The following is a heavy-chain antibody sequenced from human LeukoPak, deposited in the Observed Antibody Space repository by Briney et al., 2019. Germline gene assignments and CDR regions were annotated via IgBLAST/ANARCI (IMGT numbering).Heavy chain of an antibody. CDR2: IYYSGST. Sequence: SETLSLTCTVSGGSISSNSYYWGWIRQPPGKGLEWIGSIYYSGSTYYNPSLKSRVTISVDTSKDQFSLKLSSVTAADTAVYYCARETYGYSSGWYGGGEDYWGQGTLVTVSS. CDR3: ARETYGYSSGWYGGGEDY. V-gene: IGHV4-39*07. D-gene: IGHD6-19*01. CDR1: GGSISSNSYY. J-gene: IGHJ4*02.